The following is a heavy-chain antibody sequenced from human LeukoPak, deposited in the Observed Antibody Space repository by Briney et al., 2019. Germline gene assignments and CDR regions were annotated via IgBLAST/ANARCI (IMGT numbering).Heavy chain of an antibody. V-gene: IGHV6-1*01. J-gene: IGHJ3*02. Sequence: SQTLSLTCAISGDSVSTNSAAWHWIRQSPSRGLEWLGRTYYRSTWYNDYAVSVKSRITLNPDTSKNQFSLQLNSVTPEDTAVYYCAREFGDGFDIWGQGTMVTVSS. D-gene: IGHD3-10*01. CDR1: GDSVSTNSAA. CDR3: AREFGDGFDI. CDR2: TYYRSTWYN.